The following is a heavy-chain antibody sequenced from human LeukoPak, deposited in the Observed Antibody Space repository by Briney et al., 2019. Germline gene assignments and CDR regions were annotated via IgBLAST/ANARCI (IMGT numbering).Heavy chain of an antibody. V-gene: IGHV4-59*01. Sequence: SETLSLTCTVSGGSISSYYWSWIRQPPGKGLEWIGYIYYSGSTNYSPSLKSRVTISVDTSKNQFSLKLSSVTAADTAVYYCARDNYYYMDVWGKGTTVTVSS. CDR2: IYYSGST. CDR1: GGSISSYY. J-gene: IGHJ6*03. CDR3: ARDNYYYMDV.